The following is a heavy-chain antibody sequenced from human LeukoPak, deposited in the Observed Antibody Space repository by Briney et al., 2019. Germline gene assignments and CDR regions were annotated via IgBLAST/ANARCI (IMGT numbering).Heavy chain of an antibody. Sequence: GGSLRLSCAASGFTFSSYDMHWVRQDIGKGLEWVSAIGTAGDTYYSGSVKGRFTISRENAKNSLFLQMNSLRAGDTAVYYCASGFGAANDDALDIWGQGTMVTVSS. CDR3: ASGFGAANDDALDI. CDR2: IGTAGDT. V-gene: IGHV3-13*01. D-gene: IGHD3-10*01. J-gene: IGHJ3*02. CDR1: GFTFSSYD.